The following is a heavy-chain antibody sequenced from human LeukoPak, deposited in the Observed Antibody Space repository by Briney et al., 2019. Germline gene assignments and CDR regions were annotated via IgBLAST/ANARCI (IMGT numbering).Heavy chain of an antibody. V-gene: IGHV3-21*01. J-gene: IGHJ5*02. CDR1: GFTFSSYR. D-gene: IGHD4-11*01. CDR2: ISSSSSYI. CDR3: ARDGSEAQPRTTRPRGWFDP. Sequence: GGSLRLSCAASGFTFSSYRMTWVRQAPGKGLEWVSSISSSSSYIYYADSVKGRFTISRDNAKNSLYLQMNSLRAEDTAVYYCARDGSEAQPRTTRPRGWFDPWGQGTLVTVSS.